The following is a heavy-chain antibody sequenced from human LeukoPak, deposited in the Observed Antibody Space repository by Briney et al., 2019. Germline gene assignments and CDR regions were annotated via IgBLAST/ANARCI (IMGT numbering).Heavy chain of an antibody. V-gene: IGHV4-59*11. CDR1: GGSITGHY. Sequence: PSETLSLTCTVSGGSITGHYWSWTRQPPGKGLEWIGYIYNSGSTKYNPSLKSRVTISVDTSKNQFSLYLSSVTAADTVVYYCARVAHYGNYFDYWGQGTLVTVSS. CDR3: ARVAHYGNYFDY. D-gene: IGHD4-17*01. J-gene: IGHJ4*02. CDR2: IYNSGST.